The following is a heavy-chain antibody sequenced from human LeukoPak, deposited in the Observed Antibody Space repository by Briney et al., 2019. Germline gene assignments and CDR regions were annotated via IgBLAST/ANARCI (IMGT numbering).Heavy chain of an antibody. J-gene: IGHJ4*02. V-gene: IGHV3-30*18. CDR1: GFTFSSYG. Sequence: GRSLRLSSAASGFTFSSYGMHWVRQAPGKGLEWVAVISYDGSNKYYAGSVKGRFTISRDNSKNTLYLQMNSLRAEDTAVYYCAKLGDYGSGSYNYWGQGTLVTVSS. D-gene: IGHD3-10*01. CDR3: AKLGDYGSGSYNY. CDR2: ISYDGSNK.